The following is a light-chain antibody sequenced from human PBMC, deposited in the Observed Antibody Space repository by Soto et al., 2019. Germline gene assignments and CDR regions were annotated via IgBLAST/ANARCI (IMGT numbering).Light chain of an antibody. J-gene: IGKJ2*01. CDR3: MQGAHGPHT. V-gene: IGKV2-30*02. CDR2: QVS. Sequence: DVVMTQSPLSLPVTLGQPASISCRSSQSLVHNNGNNYLAWFQQRPGQSPRRLIYQVSNRDSGVPDRFSGSGSGTDFTLKISRVEPEDFGVYHCMQGAHGPHTFGQGTKLDIK. CDR1: QSLVHNNGNNY.